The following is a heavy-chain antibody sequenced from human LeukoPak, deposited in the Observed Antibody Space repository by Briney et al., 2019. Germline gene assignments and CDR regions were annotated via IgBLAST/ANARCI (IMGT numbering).Heavy chain of an antibody. D-gene: IGHD4-4*01. Sequence: SETLSLTCSVSGVSISAYYWSWIRQSAGNRLEWIGRIYPGEGIYATATTSYNPSFKSRVTMSGDTSKNQLPLKLSSVTAADTAVYYCARDPTTVTTIFDSWGQGILVTVSS. V-gene: IGHV4-4*07. J-gene: IGHJ4*02. CDR2: IYPGEGIYATATT. CDR3: ARDPTTVTTIFDS. CDR1: GVSISAYY.